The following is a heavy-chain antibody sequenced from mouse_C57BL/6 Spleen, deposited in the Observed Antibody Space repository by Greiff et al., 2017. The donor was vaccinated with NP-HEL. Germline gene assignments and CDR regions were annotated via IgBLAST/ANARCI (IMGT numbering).Heavy chain of an antibody. J-gene: IGHJ3*01. V-gene: IGHV3-6*01. D-gene: IGHD2-3*01. CDR1: GYSITSGYY. CDR2: ISYDGSN. CDR3: AREDGYYVAY. Sequence: EVKLMESGPGLVKPSQSLSLTCSVTGYSITSGYYWNWIRQFPGNKLEWMGYISYDGSNNYNPSLKNRISITRDISKNQFFLKLNSVTTEDTATYYCAREDGYYVAYWGQGTLVTVSA.